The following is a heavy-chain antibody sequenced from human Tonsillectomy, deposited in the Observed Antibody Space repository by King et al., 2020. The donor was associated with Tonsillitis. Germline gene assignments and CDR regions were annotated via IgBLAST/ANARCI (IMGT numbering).Heavy chain of an antibody. J-gene: IGHJ1*01. V-gene: IGHV3-30*02. CDR1: GFTFSASV. CDR3: AKDIVGRTTFGP. D-gene: IGHD3-3*01. Sequence: VQLVESGGGVVQPGGSLTLSCAASGFTFSASVMHWVRQVPGKGLEWVALIMYGGNEKYYADSVKGRFISSRDNFEKTLYVHMSNLRIDDTALYYCAKDIVGRTTFGPWAQDTLGTFSS. CDR2: IMYGGNEK.